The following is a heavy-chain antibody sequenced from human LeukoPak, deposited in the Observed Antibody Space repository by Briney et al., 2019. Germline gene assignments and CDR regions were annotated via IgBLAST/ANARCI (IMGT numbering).Heavy chain of an antibody. J-gene: IGHJ5*02. CDR3: AKLGFDP. V-gene: IGHV3-30*06. Sequence: GGSLRLSCAACGFTFNSCGMHWVPQAPGKGLEWVVVIAYDGSNKYYADSVKGRFTISRDNSKNTLYLQMNSLRAEDTAVYYCAKLGFDPWGRGTLVTVSS. CDR1: GFTFNSCG. CDR2: IAYDGSNK.